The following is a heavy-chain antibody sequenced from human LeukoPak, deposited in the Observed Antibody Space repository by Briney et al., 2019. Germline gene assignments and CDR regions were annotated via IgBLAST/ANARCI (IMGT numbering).Heavy chain of an antibody. J-gene: IGHJ6*02. CDR1: GGTFSSYA. V-gene: IGHV1-69*04. CDR2: IIPILGIA. D-gene: IGHD4-17*01. Sequence: GASVKVSCKASGGTFSSYAISWVRQAPGQGLKWMGRIIPILGIANYAQKFQGRVTITADKSTSTAYMELSSLRSEDTAVYYCARDPYNYGDYDFYYGMDVWGQGTTVTVSS. CDR3: ARDPYNYGDYDFYYGMDV.